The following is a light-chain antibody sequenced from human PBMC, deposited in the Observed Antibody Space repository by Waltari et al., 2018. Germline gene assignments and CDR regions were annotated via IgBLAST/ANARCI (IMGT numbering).Light chain of an antibody. V-gene: IGLV2-14*03. CDR3: SSYSTSSSLIL. CDR2: DVN. Sequence: QSALSQPASVSGSPGQSITISCTGASSDVGGHDYVSWYQQHPGKAPKLIIRDVNNRPSGVSTRSSGSKSGNTASLTISGLQAEDEADYYCSSYSTSSSLILFGEGTKVTVL. J-gene: IGLJ2*01. CDR1: SSDVGGHDY.